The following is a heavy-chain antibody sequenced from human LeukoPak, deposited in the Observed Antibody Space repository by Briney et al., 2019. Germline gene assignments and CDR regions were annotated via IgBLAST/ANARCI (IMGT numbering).Heavy chain of an antibody. Sequence: GGSLRLSCAASGFTFSSYGMHWVRQAPGKGLEWVAVIWYDGSNKYYADSVEGRFTISRDNSKNTLYLQMNSLRAEDTAVYYCARAPGYSYGHYYYGMDVWGQGTTVTVSS. J-gene: IGHJ6*02. CDR1: GFTFSSYG. D-gene: IGHD5-18*01. CDR3: ARAPGYSYGHYYYGMDV. V-gene: IGHV3-33*01. CDR2: IWYDGSNK.